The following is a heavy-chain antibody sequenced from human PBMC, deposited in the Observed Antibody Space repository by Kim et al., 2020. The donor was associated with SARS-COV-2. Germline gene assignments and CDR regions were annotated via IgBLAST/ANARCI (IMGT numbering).Heavy chain of an antibody. CDR1: GFTFSSYE. CDR3: ARGGGYCSGGSCPGLGGVLNYYYYGMDV. Sequence: GGSLRLSCAASGFTFSSYEMNWVRQAPGKGLEWVSYISSSGSTIYYADSVKGRFTISRDNAKNSLYLQMNSLRAEDTAVYYCARGGGYCSGGSCPGLGGVLNYYYYGMDVWGQGTTVTVSS. D-gene: IGHD2-15*01. CDR2: ISSSGSTI. J-gene: IGHJ6*02. V-gene: IGHV3-48*03.